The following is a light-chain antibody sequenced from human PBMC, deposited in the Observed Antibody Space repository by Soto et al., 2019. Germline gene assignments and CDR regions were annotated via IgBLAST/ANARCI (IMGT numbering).Light chain of an antibody. CDR3: QQSYSTPAT. Sequence: DIQMTQSPSSLSASVGDIVTITCRGSQGISSWLAWYQQKPGKAPRLLIYKASSLASGVPSRFSGSGSGTEFTLTISSLRPEDFATYYCQQSYSTPATFGQGTKVDI. CDR2: KAS. V-gene: IGKV1-5*03. J-gene: IGKJ1*01. CDR1: QGISSW.